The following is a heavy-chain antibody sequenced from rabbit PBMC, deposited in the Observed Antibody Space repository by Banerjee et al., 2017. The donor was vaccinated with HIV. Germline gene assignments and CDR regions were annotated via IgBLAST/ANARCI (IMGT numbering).Heavy chain of an antibody. J-gene: IGHJ4*01. V-gene: IGHV1S40*01. CDR3: VREYVRKSGDYYHFKL. CDR1: GFSFSSTYY. CDR2: INSNTGNT. Sequence: QSLEESGGDLVKPGASLTLTCTASGFSFSSTYYMCWVRQAPGKGLEWIACINSNTGNTVYASWAKGPFTISKTSSTTVTLQMTSLTAADTATYFCVREYVRKSGDYYHFKLWGQGTLVTVS. D-gene: IGHD1-1*01.